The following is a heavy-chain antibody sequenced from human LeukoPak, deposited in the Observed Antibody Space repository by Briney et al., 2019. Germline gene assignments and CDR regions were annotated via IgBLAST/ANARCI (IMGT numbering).Heavy chain of an antibody. CDR3: AGRLGYCSGGSCYGFDY. V-gene: IGHV4-59*01. CDR2: IYYSGST. Sequence: PSETLSLTCTVSGGSISSYYWSWIRQPPGKGLEWIGYIYYSGSTNYNPSLKSRVTMSVDTSKNQFSLKLSSVTAADTAVYYCAGRLGYCSGGSCYGFDYWGQGTLVTVSS. D-gene: IGHD2-15*01. CDR1: GGSISSYY. J-gene: IGHJ4*02.